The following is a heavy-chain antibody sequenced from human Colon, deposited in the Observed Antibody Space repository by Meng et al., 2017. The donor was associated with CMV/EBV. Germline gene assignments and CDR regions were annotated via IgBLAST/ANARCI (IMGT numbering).Heavy chain of an antibody. J-gene: IGHJ4*02. CDR2: INHSGST. CDR3: ARRAAAGRLDY. D-gene: IGHD6-13*01. Sequence: SETLSLTCAVYGGSFSGYYWSWIRQPPGKGLEWIGEINHSGSTNYNPSLKSRVTISVDMSKNQFSLKLSSVTAADTAVYYCARRAAAGRLDYWGQGTLVTVSS. CDR1: GGSFSGYY. V-gene: IGHV4-34*01.